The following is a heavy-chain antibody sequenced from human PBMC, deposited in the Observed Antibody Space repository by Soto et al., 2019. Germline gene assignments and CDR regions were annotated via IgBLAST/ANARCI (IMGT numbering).Heavy chain of an antibody. J-gene: IGHJ5*02. V-gene: IGHV4-39*01. CDR1: GGSISSRGYY. CDR3: ATRNWFDP. CDR2: IYYSGST. Sequence: QLQLQESGPGLVKPSETLSLTCTVSGGSISSRGYYWGWIRQPPGKGLEWIGTIYYSGSTYYNPSLKSRVTRSVDPSKNQSYRKLSSVTAADTAVYYCATRNWFDPWGQGTLVTVSS.